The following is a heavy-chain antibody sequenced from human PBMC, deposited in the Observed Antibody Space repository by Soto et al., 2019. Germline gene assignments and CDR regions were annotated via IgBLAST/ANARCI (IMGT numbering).Heavy chain of an antibody. CDR1: GFMFSPHW. V-gene: IGHV3-7*01. CDR3: VREDWHRFDS. Sequence: EVQLVESGGGLVQPGGSLRLSCEASGFMFSPHWMSWVRQDPGKGLEWVATISGGASDKFYVDSVKGRFTISRDDAKNSVYLQLNSLRDEDTAVYYCVREDWHRFDSWGQGTLVTVSS. J-gene: IGHJ4*02. D-gene: IGHD2-21*01. CDR2: ISGGASDK.